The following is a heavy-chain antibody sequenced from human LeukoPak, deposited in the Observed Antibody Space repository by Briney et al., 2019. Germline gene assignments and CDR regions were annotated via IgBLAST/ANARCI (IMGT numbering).Heavy chain of an antibody. J-gene: IGHJ4*02. V-gene: IGHV3-20*04. Sequence: PGGSLRLSCAASGFTFDDYGMSWVRQAPGKGLEWVSGFNWNGGSTGYADSVKGRFTISRDNAKNSLYLQMNSLRAEDTALYYCARAGQRYCSSTSCYNFDYWGQGTLVTVSS. CDR3: ARAGQRYCSSTSCYNFDY. D-gene: IGHD2-2*01. CDR1: GFTFDDYG. CDR2: FNWNGGST.